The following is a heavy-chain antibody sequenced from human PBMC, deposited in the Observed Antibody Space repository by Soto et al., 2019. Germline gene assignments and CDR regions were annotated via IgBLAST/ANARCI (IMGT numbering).Heavy chain of an antibody. V-gene: IGHV1-18*01. CDR2: ISAYNGNT. J-gene: IGHJ5*02. D-gene: IGHD3-3*01. CDR1: GYTFTSYG. CDR3: ARDLGYYDFWSGYYNTHPENTWLDP. Sequence: ASVKVSCKASGYTFTSYGISWVRQAPGQGLEWMGWISAYNGNTNYAQKLQGRVAMTTDTSTSTAYMELRSLRSDDTAVYYCARDLGYYDFWSGYYNTHPENTWLDPWGQGTLVTVYS.